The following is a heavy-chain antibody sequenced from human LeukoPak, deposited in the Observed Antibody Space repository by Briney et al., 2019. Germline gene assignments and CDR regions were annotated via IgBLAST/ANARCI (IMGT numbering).Heavy chain of an antibody. Sequence: SETLSLTCTVSGGSISSYYWSWIRQPPGKGLEWIGYIYYSGSTNYNPSLKSRVTISVDTSKNQFSLKLSSVTAADTAVYYCAREKGRYYYDSSTGDAFDIWGQGTMVTVSS. CDR1: GGSISSYY. D-gene: IGHD3-22*01. CDR3: AREKGRYYYDSSTGDAFDI. J-gene: IGHJ3*02. V-gene: IGHV4-59*01. CDR2: IYYSGST.